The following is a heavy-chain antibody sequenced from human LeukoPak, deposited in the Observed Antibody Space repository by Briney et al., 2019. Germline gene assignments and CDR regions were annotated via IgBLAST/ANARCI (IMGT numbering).Heavy chain of an antibody. V-gene: IGHV4-59*12. J-gene: IGHJ4*02. CDR1: GGSISSFY. Sequence: SETLCLTCTVSGGSISSFYWSWIRKPPGKGLEWIGYIYYSGSTNYNPSLKSRVTISVDTSKNQFSLKLSSVTAADTAVYYCARAPSSDWYFNYWGQGTLLTVSS. CDR2: IYYSGST. D-gene: IGHD3-22*01. CDR3: ARAPSSDWYFNY.